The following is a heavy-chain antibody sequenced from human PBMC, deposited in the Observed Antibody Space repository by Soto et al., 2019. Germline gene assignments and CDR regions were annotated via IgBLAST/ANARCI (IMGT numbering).Heavy chain of an antibody. J-gene: IGHJ4*02. V-gene: IGHV4-39*01. CDR3: ACINDSSGYWMDY. CDR2: IYYSGST. CDR1: GGSISSSSYY. Sequence: QLQLQESGPGLVKPSETLSLTCTVSGGSISSSSYYWGWIRQPPGKGLEWIGSIYYSGSTYYNPSLKSRVTISVDTSKNQFSLKLSSVTAADTAVYYCACINDSSGYWMDYWGQGTLVTVSS. D-gene: IGHD3-22*01.